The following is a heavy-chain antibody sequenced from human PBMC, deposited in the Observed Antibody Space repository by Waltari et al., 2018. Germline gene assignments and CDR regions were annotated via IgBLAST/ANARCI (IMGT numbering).Heavy chain of an antibody. CDR1: GGSISSSNW. CDR2: IYHSGST. J-gene: IGHJ5*02. Sequence: QVQLQESGPGLVKPSGTLSLTCAVSGGSISSSNWWSWVRQPPGKGLEWIGEIYHSGSTNHNPSLKSRVTISVDKSKNQFSLKLSSVTAADTAVYYCARAPSAGIAVAGSPGWFDPWGQGTLVTVSS. D-gene: IGHD6-19*01. V-gene: IGHV4-4*02. CDR3: ARAPSAGIAVAGSPGWFDP.